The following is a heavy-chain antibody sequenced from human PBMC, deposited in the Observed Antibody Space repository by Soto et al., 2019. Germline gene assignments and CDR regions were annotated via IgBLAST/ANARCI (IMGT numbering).Heavy chain of an antibody. CDR2: IWYDGSNK. D-gene: IGHD4-17*01. CDR1: GFTFNSYG. J-gene: IGHJ6*02. Sequence: QVQLVESGGGVVQPGRSLRLSCAASGFTFNSYGMHWVRQAPGKGLEWVAVIWYDGSNKYYADSVKGRVTISRDNSKNTLYLEMNSLRGEDTAVYYCARIRSLWVDYDYHHYAMDVWGQGTTVTVSS. CDR3: ARIRSLWVDYDYHHYAMDV. V-gene: IGHV3-33*01.